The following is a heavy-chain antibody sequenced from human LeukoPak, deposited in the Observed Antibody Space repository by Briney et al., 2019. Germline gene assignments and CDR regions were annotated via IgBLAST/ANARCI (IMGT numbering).Heavy chain of an antibody. Sequence: GGSLRLSCAASGFTFSTYNMNWVRQAPGKGLEWVSSITSSSSYIYYADSVKGRFTISRDNSKNTLYLQMNSLRAEDTAVYYCVREYCSGGSCSDAFDIWGQGTMVTVSS. CDR2: ITSSSSYI. J-gene: IGHJ3*02. CDR3: VREYCSGGSCSDAFDI. CDR1: GFTFSTYN. D-gene: IGHD2-15*01. V-gene: IGHV3-21*01.